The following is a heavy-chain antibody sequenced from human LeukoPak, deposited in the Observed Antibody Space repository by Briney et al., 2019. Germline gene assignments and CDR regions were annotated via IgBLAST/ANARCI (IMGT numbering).Heavy chain of an antibody. CDR3: VRDFYESSGSTYYFDY. J-gene: IGHJ4*02. D-gene: IGHD3-22*01. Sequence: PGGSLRLSCEASGFTFSDLYMDWVRQAPGKGLEWVGRTRNKPNSYTTEYAASVKGRFTISRDDSKNSLFLQMNSLKTEDTAVYYCVRDFYESSGSTYYFDYWGQGTLVTVSS. V-gene: IGHV3-72*01. CDR1: GFTFSDLY. CDR2: TRNKPNSYTT.